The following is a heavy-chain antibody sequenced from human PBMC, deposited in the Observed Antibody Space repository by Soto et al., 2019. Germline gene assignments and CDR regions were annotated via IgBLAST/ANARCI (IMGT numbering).Heavy chain of an antibody. CDR3: ARDRYPLGRIGVVPAASLGFWFDP. D-gene: IGHD2-2*01. J-gene: IGHJ5*02. CDR2: ISYDGSNK. CDR1: GFTFSSYA. V-gene: IGHV3-30-3*01. Sequence: GGSLRLSCAASGFTFSSYAVHWVRQAPGKGLEWVAVISYDGSNKYYADSVKGRFTISRDNSKNTLYLQMNSLRAEDTAVYYCARDRYPLGRIGVVPAASLGFWFDPWGQGTLVTVSS.